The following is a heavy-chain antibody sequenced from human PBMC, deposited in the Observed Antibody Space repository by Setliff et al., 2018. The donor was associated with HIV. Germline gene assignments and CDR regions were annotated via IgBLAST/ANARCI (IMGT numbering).Heavy chain of an antibody. CDR1: GFTFSSHV. Sequence: GGSLRLSCATSGFTFSSHVMGWVRQAPGKGLEWVSVITQGGDSAYSADSVQGRFTISKDHSKNTLYLQMNSLRAEDTAMYYCAKLLFFAFHTWGQGTMVTVSS. J-gene: IGHJ3*02. D-gene: IGHD3-3*01. CDR2: ITQGGDSA. V-gene: IGHV3-23*01. CDR3: AKLLFFAFHT.